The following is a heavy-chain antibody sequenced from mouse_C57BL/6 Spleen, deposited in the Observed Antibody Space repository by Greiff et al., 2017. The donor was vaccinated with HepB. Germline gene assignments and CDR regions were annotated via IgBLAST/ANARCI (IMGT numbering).Heavy chain of an antibody. CDR2: IYPGSGST. J-gene: IGHJ3*01. Sequence: VQLQQPGAELVKPGASVKMSCKASGYTFTSYWITWVKQRPGQGLEWIGDIYPGSGSTNYNEKFKSKATLTVDTSSSTAYMQLSSLTSEDSAVYYCARGLDSSGPWFAYWGQGTLVTVSA. D-gene: IGHD3-2*02. CDR1: GYTFTSYW. V-gene: IGHV1-55*01. CDR3: ARGLDSSGPWFAY.